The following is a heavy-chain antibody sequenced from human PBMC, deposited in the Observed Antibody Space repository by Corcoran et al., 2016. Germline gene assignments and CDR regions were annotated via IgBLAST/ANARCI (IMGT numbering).Heavy chain of an antibody. CDR2: INHSGST. V-gene: IGHV4-34*01. Sequence: QLQQWGAGLLKPSETLSLTCAVYGGSFSGYYWSWIRQPPGKGLEWIGEINHSGSTNYNPSLKSRVTISVDTSKNQFSLKLSSVTAADTAVYYCARGGGLKNQWGNQPDYWGQGTLVTVSS. D-gene: IGHD1-26*01. CDR1: GGSFSGYY. CDR3: ARGGGLKNQWGNQPDY. J-gene: IGHJ4*02.